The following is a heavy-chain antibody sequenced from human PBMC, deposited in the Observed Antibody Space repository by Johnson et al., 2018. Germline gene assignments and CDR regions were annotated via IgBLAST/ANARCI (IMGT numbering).Heavy chain of an antibody. CDR1: GFIFSDYG. CDR3: ASLATTDNTLDI. CDR2: IWFDGSEK. D-gene: IGHD1-14*01. Sequence: VQLVESGGGVVQPGRSLRLSCAASGFIFSDYGMHWVRQAPGKGLEWVAVIWFDGSEKKYVDSVNGRFTIARDNSKNTLNLQMNSLRVEDTAVYYCASLATTDNTLDIWGHGTVVIVSS. V-gene: IGHV3-33*01. J-gene: IGHJ3*02.